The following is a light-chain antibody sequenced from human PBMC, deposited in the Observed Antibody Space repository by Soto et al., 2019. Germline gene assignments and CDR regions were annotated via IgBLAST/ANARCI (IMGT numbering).Light chain of an antibody. CDR3: CSYAGSYTWV. Sequence: QSVLTQPRSVSGSPGQSVTISCTGTSSDVGGYNYVSRYQQHPGKAPKLMIYDVSKRPSGVPDRFSGSKSGNTASLTISGLQAEGEADYYCCSYAGSYTWVFGGGTQLTVL. J-gene: IGLJ2*01. V-gene: IGLV2-11*01. CDR2: DVS. CDR1: SSDVGGYNY.